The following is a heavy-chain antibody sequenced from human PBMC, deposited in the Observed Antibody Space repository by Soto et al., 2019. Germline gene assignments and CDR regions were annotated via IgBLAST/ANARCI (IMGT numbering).Heavy chain of an antibody. J-gene: IGHJ6*03. Sequence: EVQLVESGGGLVQPGGSLRLSCAASGFTFSTYSMNWVRQAPGKGLEWVSYISTTGSTIYYAHSVKGRFTISRDNAKNSLYLQMTSLRAEDTAVYYCARYKGYCSGGSCYYYYYMDVWGKGTTVTVSS. CDR1: GFTFSTYS. V-gene: IGHV3-48*01. CDR3: ARYKGYCSGGSCYYYYYMDV. CDR2: ISTTGSTI. D-gene: IGHD2-15*01.